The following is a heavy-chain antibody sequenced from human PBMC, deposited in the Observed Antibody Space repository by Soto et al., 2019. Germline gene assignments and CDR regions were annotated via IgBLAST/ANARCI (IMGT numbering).Heavy chain of an antibody. J-gene: IGHJ6*02. V-gene: IGHV1-69*13. Sequence: SVKVSCKASGGTFSSYAISWVRQAPGQGLEWMGGIIPIFGTADYAQKFQGRVTITADESTSTAYMELSSLRSEDTAVYYCARQGSNEYYYEGTDVSGQGTTVTVSS. CDR3: ARQGSNEYYYEGTDV. CDR2: IIPIFGTA. CDR1: GGTFSSYA. D-gene: IGHD3-10*01.